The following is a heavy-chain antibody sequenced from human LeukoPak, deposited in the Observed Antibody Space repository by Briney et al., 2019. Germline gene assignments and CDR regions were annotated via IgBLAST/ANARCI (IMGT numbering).Heavy chain of an antibody. Sequence: PSETLSLTCTVSGGSISSSGSHWGWIRQPPGQGLEYIGSVYYTGSTYYKPSLKSRVTISVDTSRNQFSLKLSSVTAADTAVYYCARFHLQWGLPGGSGGDFDSWGQGTLVTVSS. J-gene: IGHJ4*02. CDR1: GGSISSSGSH. CDR3: ARFHLQWGLPGGSGGDFDS. V-gene: IGHV4-39*07. CDR2: VYYTGST. D-gene: IGHD1-26*01.